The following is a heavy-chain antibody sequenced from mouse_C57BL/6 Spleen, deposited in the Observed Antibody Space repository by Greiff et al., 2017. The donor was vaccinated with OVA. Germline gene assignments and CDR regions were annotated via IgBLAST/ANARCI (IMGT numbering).Heavy chain of an antibody. Sequence: VQLQQSGPELVKPGASVKISCKASGYTFTDYYMNWVKQSHGKSLEWIGDINPNNGGTSYNQKFKGKATLTVDKSSSTAYMALHSLTSEDSAVFYCARSPDGYSWGQGTLVTVSA. V-gene: IGHV1-26*01. CDR2: INPNNGGT. CDR3: ARSPDGYS. D-gene: IGHD2-3*01. J-gene: IGHJ3*01. CDR1: GYTFTDYY.